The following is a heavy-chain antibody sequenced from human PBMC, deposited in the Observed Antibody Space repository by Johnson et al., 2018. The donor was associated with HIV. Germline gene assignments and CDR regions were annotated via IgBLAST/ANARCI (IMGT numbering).Heavy chain of an antibody. D-gene: IGHD3-10*01. J-gene: IGHJ3*01. CDR3: AKDAWGAGTDSLDV. V-gene: IGHV3-23*04. Sequence: VQLVESGGGLVQPGGSLRLSCAGSGFTFSNYAMGWVRQAPGKGLEWVSTIGGSGSTTYYPDSVKGRFTISRDNSKNTLYLQMNSLRAEDTAVYYCAKDAWGAGTDSLDVWGRGTMVTVSS. CDR1: GFTFSNYA. CDR2: IGGSGSTT.